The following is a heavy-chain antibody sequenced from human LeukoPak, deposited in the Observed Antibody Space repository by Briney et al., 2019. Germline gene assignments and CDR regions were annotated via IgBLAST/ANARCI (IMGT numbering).Heavy chain of an antibody. D-gene: IGHD3-3*01. CDR1: GYTFTSYY. V-gene: IGHV1-46*01. Sequence: ASVKVSCKASGYTFTSYYMHWVRQAPGQGLEWMGIINPSGGSTSYAQKFQGGVTMTRDTSTSTVYMELSSLRSEDTAVYYCARGYYDFWSGYSGYFDYWGQGTLVTVSS. CDR3: ARGYYDFWSGYSGYFDY. CDR2: INPSGGST. J-gene: IGHJ4*02.